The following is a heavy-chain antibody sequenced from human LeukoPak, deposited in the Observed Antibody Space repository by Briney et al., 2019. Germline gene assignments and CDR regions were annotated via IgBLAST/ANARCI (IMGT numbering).Heavy chain of an antibody. V-gene: IGHV3-9*01. CDR1: GFTFDDYA. Sequence: GGSLRLSCAASGFTFDDYAMHWVRQAPGKGLEWVSGISWNSGSIGYADSVKGRFTISRDNAKNSLYLQMNSLRAEDTAVYYCAKDRSSTTGFDPWGQGTLVTVSS. D-gene: IGHD4-11*01. CDR2: ISWNSGSI. J-gene: IGHJ5*02. CDR3: AKDRSSTTGFDP.